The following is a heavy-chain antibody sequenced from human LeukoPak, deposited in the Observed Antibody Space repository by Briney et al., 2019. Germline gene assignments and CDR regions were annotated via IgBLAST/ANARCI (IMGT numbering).Heavy chain of an antibody. CDR2: IYPGDSDT. CDR1: GYSFDSYW. D-gene: IGHD3-22*01. V-gene: IGHV5-51*01. J-gene: IGHJ4*02. Sequence: GESLKISCKGSGYSFDSYWIDWVRQMPGKGLEWMGIIYPGDSDTRYSPSFQGQVTISADKSISTAYLQWSSLKASDTAMYYCARSAAGPHYDRRDSTYYFDYWGQGTLVTVSS. CDR3: ARSAAGPHYDRRDSTYYFDY.